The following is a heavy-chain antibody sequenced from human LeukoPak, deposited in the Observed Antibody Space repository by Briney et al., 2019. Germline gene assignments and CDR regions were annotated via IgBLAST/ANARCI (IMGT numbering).Heavy chain of an antibody. CDR3: ARLPTFYYDSSGYHYDY. Sequence: GGSLRLSCAASGFTFNNYAMSWVRQAPGRGLEWASSTAGSGISKDYADSVKGRFTISKDKSKNTLYLQMDNLRAEDTGVYFCARLPTFYYDSSGYHYDYWGQGTLVTVSS. CDR1: GFTFNNYA. CDR2: TAGSGISK. D-gene: IGHD3-22*01. J-gene: IGHJ4*02. V-gene: IGHV3-23*01.